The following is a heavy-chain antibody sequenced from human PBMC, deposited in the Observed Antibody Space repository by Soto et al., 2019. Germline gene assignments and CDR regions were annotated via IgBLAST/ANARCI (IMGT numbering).Heavy chain of an antibody. D-gene: IGHD3-10*01. V-gene: IGHV1-8*01. CDR3: ARTRITMVRGVIRTNWFDP. J-gene: IGHJ5*02. CDR1: GYTFTSYD. Sequence: QVQLVQSGAEVKKPGASVKVSCKASGYTFTSYDINWVRQATGQGLEWMGWMNPNSGNTGYAQKFQGRVTMTRNTSIGTAYMELSSLRSEDTAVYYCARTRITMVRGVIRTNWFDPWGQGTLVTVSS. CDR2: MNPNSGNT.